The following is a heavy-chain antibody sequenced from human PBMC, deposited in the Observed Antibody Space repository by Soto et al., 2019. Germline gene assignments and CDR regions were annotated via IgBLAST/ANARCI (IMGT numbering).Heavy chain of an antibody. V-gene: IGHV4-39*07. CDR2: INHSGST. CDR3: ARDGKAVAEKLDS. CDR1: GGSISSSSYY. D-gene: IGHD6-19*01. J-gene: IGHJ4*02. Sequence: PSETLSLTCTVSGGSISSSSYYWTWIRQPPGKGLEWIGEINHSGSTNYNPSLKSRVTISVDTSKNQFSLKVSSVTAADTAVYYCARDGKAVAEKLDSWGQGTPVTVSP.